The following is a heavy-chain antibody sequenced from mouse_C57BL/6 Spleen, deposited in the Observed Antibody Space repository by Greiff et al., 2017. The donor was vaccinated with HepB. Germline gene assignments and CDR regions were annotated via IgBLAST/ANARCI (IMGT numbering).Heavy chain of an antibody. V-gene: IGHV1-52*01. CDR2: IDPSDSET. CDR3: ARATTVVAHWYFDV. CDR1: GYTFTSYW. D-gene: IGHD1-1*01. Sequence: VQLQQPGAELVRPGSSVKLSCKASGYTFTSYWMHWVKQRPIQGLEWIGNIDPSDSETHYNQKFKDKATLTVDKSSSTAYMQLSSLTSEDSAVSYCARATTVVAHWYFDVWGTGTTVTVSS. J-gene: IGHJ1*03.